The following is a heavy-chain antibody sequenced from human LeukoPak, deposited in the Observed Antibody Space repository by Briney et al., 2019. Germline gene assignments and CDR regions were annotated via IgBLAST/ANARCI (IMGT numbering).Heavy chain of an antibody. CDR2: INHSGST. CDR1: GGSFSGYY. D-gene: IGHD6-19*01. CDR3: ASGIDSSGRYFDY. Sequence: SETLSLTCAVYGGSFSGYYWSWIRQPPGKGLEWIGEINHSGSTNYNPPLKSRVTISVDTSKNQFSLKLSSVTAADTAVYYCASGIDSSGRYFDYWGQGTLVTVSS. J-gene: IGHJ4*02. V-gene: IGHV4-34*01.